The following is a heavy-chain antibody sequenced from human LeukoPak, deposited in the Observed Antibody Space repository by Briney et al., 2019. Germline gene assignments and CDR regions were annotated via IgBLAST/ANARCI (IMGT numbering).Heavy chain of an antibody. J-gene: IGHJ6*02. CDR2: TYYYYKWRN. CDR1: GGSVSSNSAA. Sequence: SQTLSLTCAISGGSVSSNSAAWNWIRQSPSRGLEWLGRTYYYYKWRNDYAESVKSRITVNPDTSKNQFSLHLSSVTPEDTAVYYCARGRRSYYGMDVWGQGTTVTVSS. CDR3: ARGRRSYYGMDV. V-gene: IGHV6-1*01.